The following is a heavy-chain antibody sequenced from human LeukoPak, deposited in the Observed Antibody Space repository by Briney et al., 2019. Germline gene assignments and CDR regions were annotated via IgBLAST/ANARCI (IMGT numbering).Heavy chain of an antibody. J-gene: IGHJ4*02. CDR1: GGTFSSYA. V-gene: IGHV1-69*05. D-gene: IGHD1-26*01. CDR2: IILIFGTA. CDR3: ARESRNSGDSGSYGTLDY. Sequence: SVKVSCKASGGTFSSYAISWVRQAPGQGLEWMGGIILIFGTANYAQKFQGRVTMTRDTSTSTVYMELSSLRSEDTAVYYCARESRNSGDSGSYGTLDYWGQGTLVTVSS.